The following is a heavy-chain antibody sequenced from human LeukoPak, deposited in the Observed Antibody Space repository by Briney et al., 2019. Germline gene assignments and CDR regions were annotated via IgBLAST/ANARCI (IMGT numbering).Heavy chain of an antibody. Sequence: PETLSLTCAVYGGSFSGYYWSWIRQPPGKGLEWIGGINHSGSTNYNPSLKSRVTISVDTSKNQFSLKLSSVTAADTAVYYCARGSPRIVVVTTRWYFDYWGQGTLVTVSS. V-gene: IGHV4-34*01. CDR3: ARGSPRIVVVTTRWYFDY. CDR2: INHSGST. J-gene: IGHJ4*02. CDR1: GGSFSGYY. D-gene: IGHD3-22*01.